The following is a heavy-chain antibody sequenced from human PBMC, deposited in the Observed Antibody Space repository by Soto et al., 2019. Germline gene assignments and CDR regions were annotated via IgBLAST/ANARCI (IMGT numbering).Heavy chain of an antibody. J-gene: IGHJ6*02. Sequence: GESLKISCKGSGYSFTSYWIGWVRQMPGKGLEWMGIIYPGDSDTRYSPSFQGQVTISADKSISTAYLQWSSLKASDTAMYYCARPVTARXLYYGMDVWGQGTTVTVSS. CDR2: IYPGDSDT. D-gene: IGHD2-21*02. V-gene: IGHV5-51*01. CDR3: ARPVTARXLYYGMDV. CDR1: GYSFTSYW.